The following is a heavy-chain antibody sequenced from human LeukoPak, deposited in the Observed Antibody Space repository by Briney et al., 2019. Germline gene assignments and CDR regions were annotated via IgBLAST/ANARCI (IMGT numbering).Heavy chain of an antibody. CDR1: GFTFSSYA. J-gene: IGHJ4*02. D-gene: IGHD1-26*01. Sequence: GGSLRLSCAASGFTFSSYAMDWVRQAPGKGLEWVAVISYDGSNKYYADSVKGRFTISRDNSKNTLYLQMNSLRAEDTAVYYCARGPNSGYFDYWGQGTLVTVSS. CDR3: ARGPNSGYFDY. V-gene: IGHV3-30-3*01. CDR2: ISYDGSNK.